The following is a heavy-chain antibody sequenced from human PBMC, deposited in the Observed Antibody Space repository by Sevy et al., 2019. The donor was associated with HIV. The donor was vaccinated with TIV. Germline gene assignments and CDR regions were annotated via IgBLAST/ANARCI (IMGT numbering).Heavy chain of an antibody. CDR2: IWYDGSNK. D-gene: IGHD3-3*01. Sequence: GESRKISCAASGFTFSSYGMHWVRQAPGKGLEWVAVIWYDGSNKYYADSVKGRFTISRDNSKNTLYLQMNSLRAEDTAVYYCARDQEGLRFDYWGQGTLVTVSS. CDR1: GFTFSSYG. CDR3: ARDQEGLRFDY. V-gene: IGHV3-33*01. J-gene: IGHJ4*02.